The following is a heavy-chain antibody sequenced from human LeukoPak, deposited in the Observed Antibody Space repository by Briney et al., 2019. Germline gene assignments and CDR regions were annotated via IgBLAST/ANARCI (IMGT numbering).Heavy chain of an antibody. CDR1: GYSISSGYY. Sequence: PSETLSLTCTVSGYSISSGYYWGWIRQPPGKGLEWIGSIYHSGSTYYNPSLKSRVTMSVDTSKNHFFLNLRSVTAADTAVYYCARRGGDMPARGFMDVWGKGTTVTVSS. V-gene: IGHV4-38-2*02. J-gene: IGHJ6*03. CDR2: IYHSGST. D-gene: IGHD3-16*01. CDR3: ARRGGDMPARGFMDV.